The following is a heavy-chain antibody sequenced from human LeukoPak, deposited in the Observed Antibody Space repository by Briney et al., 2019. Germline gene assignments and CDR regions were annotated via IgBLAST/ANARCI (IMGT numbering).Heavy chain of an antibody. CDR2: IYSGGST. D-gene: IGHD3-10*01. CDR1: GFTVSSNY. Sequence: GGSLRLSCAASGFTVSSNYMSWVRQAPVKGLEWVSVIYSGGSTYYADSVKGRFTISRDNSKNTLSLQMNSLRAEDTAVYYCAREERSSDWYFDLWGRGTLVTVSS. J-gene: IGHJ2*01. CDR3: AREERSSDWYFDL. V-gene: IGHV3-53*01.